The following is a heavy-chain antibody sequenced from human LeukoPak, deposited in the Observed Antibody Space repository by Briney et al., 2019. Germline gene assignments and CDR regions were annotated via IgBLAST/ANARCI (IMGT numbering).Heavy chain of an antibody. CDR1: GGTFSSYA. CDR2: ISAYNGNT. V-gene: IGHV1-18*04. CDR3: AATAMGYFDY. Sequence: ASVKVSCKASGGTFSSYAISWVRQAPGQGLEWMGWISAYNGNTNYAQKLQGRVTMTTDTSTSTAYMELRSLRSDDTAVYYCAATAMGYFDYWGQGTLVTVSS. D-gene: IGHD5-18*01. J-gene: IGHJ4*02.